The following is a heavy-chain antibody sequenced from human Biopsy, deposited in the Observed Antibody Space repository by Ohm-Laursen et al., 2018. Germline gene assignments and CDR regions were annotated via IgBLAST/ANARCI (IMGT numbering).Heavy chain of an antibody. CDR1: GGPIDSYY. CDR3: ASAGYNPDWNFDL. CDR2: IYFTGRT. Sequence: TLSFTCTVSGGPIDSYYWSWIRQPPGKALEWIGYIYFTGRTSYNPSLKSRVTTSVNTSKKQFSLRLSSFTAADTAVYYCASAGYNPDWNFDLWGRGTRVTVSS. J-gene: IGHJ2*01. V-gene: IGHV4-59*12. D-gene: IGHD5-24*01.